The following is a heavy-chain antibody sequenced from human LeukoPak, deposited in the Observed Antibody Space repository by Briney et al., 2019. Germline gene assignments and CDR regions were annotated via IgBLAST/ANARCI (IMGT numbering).Heavy chain of an antibody. CDR2: IYPGDSDT. D-gene: IGHD6-19*01. V-gene: IGHV5-51*01. CDR1: GYSFTSYW. CDR3: AIGHSSGWTSPYYYGMDV. J-gene: IGHJ6*02. Sequence: GGSLKISCKGSGYSFTSYWIGWVRQMPGKGLEWMGIIYPGDSDTRYSPSFQGQVTISADKSISTAYLQWSSLKASDTAMYYCAIGHSSGWTSPYYYGMDVWGQGTTVTVSS.